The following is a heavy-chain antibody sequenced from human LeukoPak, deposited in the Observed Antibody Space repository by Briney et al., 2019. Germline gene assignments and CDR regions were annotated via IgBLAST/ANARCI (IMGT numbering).Heavy chain of an antibody. Sequence: ASVKVSCKASGYMFSNYGISWVRQAPGQGLEWVGWISAYNYDTNYAQKFQGRVTMTTDTSTSTAYMELGRLRFDDTAVYYCARGGHDGTYYLSYWGQGTLVTVSS. J-gene: IGHJ4*02. CDR3: ARGGHDGTYYLSY. V-gene: IGHV1-18*01. CDR1: GYMFSNYG. CDR2: ISAYNYDT. D-gene: IGHD1-26*01.